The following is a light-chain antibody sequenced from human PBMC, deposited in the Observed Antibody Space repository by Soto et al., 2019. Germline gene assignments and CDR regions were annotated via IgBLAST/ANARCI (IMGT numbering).Light chain of an antibody. J-gene: IGLJ3*02. Sequence: NFMLTQPHSVSESPGKTVTISCTRSSGSIVSNYVQWYQQRPGSAPTTVIYEDNQRPSGVPDRFSGSIDSSSNSDSLTISGLKTEDEADYYCQSYDSSNHGVFGGGTKVTVL. CDR3: QSYDSSNHGV. V-gene: IGLV6-57*04. CDR2: EDN. CDR1: SGSIVSNY.